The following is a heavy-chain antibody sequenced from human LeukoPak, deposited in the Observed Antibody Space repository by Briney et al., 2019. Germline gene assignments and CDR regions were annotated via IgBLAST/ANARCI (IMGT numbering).Heavy chain of an antibody. D-gene: IGHD3-3*01. J-gene: IGHJ6*03. V-gene: IGHV3-30*18. CDR3: AKSWSGGTYYYYMDV. Sequence: PGGSLRLSCAASGFTFSSYGMHWVRQAPGKGLEWVAVISYDGSNKYYADSVKGRFTISRDNSKNTLYLQMNSLRAEDTAVYYCAKSWSGGTYYYYMDVWGKGTTVTVSS. CDR2: ISYDGSNK. CDR1: GFTFSSYG.